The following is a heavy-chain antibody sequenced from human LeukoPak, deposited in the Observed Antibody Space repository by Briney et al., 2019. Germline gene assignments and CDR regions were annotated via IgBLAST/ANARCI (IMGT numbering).Heavy chain of an antibody. CDR1: GFTFSSYG. CDR2: IWYDGSNK. Sequence: GGSLRLSCAASGFTFSSYGMHWARQAPGKGLEWVAVIWYDGSNKYYADSVKGRFTISRDNPKNTLYLQMNSLRGDDTAVYYCARETAADGKPYDYWGQGTLVTVSS. CDR3: ARETAADGKPYDY. J-gene: IGHJ4*02. V-gene: IGHV3-33*01. D-gene: IGHD6-13*01.